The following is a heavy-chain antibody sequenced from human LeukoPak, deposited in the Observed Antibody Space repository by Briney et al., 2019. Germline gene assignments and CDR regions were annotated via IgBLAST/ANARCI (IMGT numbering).Heavy chain of an antibody. CDR1: GLNFITYT. CDR2: ISPGSSTI. D-gene: IGHD3-22*01. Sequence: GGSLRLSCAASGLNFITYTMNWVRQAPGKGLEWVSYISPGSSTIYYAGSVKGRFTISRDNAKNSLYLQMNSLRAEDTAVYYCARGDDNAFDIWGQGTTVTVSS. CDR3: ARGDDNAFDI. J-gene: IGHJ3*02. V-gene: IGHV3-48*04.